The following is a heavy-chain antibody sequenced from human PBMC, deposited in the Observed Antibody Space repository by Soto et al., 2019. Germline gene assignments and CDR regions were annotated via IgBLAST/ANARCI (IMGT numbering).Heavy chain of an antibody. CDR1: GFTFGDYA. CDR2: IRSKAYGGTT. V-gene: IGHV3-49*03. CDR3: TRDSNDYSNYYYYYMDV. J-gene: IGHJ6*03. D-gene: IGHD4-4*01. Sequence: GGSLRLSCTASGFTFGDYAMSWFRQAPGKGLEWVGFIRSKAYGGTTEYAASVKGRFTISRDDSKSIAYLQMNSLKTEDTAVYYCTRDSNDYSNYYYYYMDVWGKGTTVTVSS.